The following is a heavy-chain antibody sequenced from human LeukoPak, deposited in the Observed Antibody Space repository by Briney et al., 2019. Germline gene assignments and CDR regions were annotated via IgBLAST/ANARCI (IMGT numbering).Heavy chain of an antibody. Sequence: PGESLKICCKCSGYSFISNWIGLVRQMPGKGLEWLGIIYPGDSDTSYNPSVHGQVPISADTSISTAYLQWSSLKASDTAMYFCVLASVNTTPPAVRFDPWGQGTQVTVSS. CDR1: GYSFISNW. CDR2: IYPGDSDT. D-gene: IGHD1-26*01. J-gene: IGHJ5*02. CDR3: VLASVNTTPPAVRFDP. V-gene: IGHV5-51*01.